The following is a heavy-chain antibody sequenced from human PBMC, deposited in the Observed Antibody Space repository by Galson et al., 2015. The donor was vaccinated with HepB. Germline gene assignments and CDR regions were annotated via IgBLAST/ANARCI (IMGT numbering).Heavy chain of an antibody. Sequence: SLRLSCAASGFTFSDYYMSWIRQAPGKGLEWVSYISSSSYTNYADSVKGRFTISRDNAKNSLYLQMNSLRAEDTAVYYCARDQADTAMVSFDYYGMDVWGQGTTVTVSS. CDR2: ISSSSYT. CDR3: ARDQADTAMVSFDYYGMDV. D-gene: IGHD5-18*01. V-gene: IGHV3-11*06. J-gene: IGHJ6*02. CDR1: GFTFSDYY.